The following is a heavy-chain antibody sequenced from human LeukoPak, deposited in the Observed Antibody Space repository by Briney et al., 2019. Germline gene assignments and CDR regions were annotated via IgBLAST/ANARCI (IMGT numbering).Heavy chain of an antibody. Sequence: SETLSLTCSVSGYSISSGYYWGWIRQPPGKGLEWIATIHHSGSTYYNPSLKSRVTISVDTSKNQFSLKLSSVTAADTAVYYCARSSKGYDILTGYLLILNWFDPWGQGTLVTVSS. V-gene: IGHV4-38-2*01. J-gene: IGHJ5*02. CDR2: IHHSGST. CDR3: ARSSKGYDILTGYLLILNWFDP. D-gene: IGHD3-9*01. CDR1: GYSISSGYY.